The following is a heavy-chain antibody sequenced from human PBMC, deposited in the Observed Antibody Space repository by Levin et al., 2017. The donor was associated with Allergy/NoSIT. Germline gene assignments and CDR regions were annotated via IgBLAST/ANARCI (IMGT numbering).Heavy chain of an antibody. CDR2: IIPIFGTA. D-gene: IGHD6-19*01. J-gene: IGHJ3*02. CDR1: GGTFSSYA. V-gene: IGHV1-69*01. CDR3: ARAKQWLAKDAFDI. Sequence: KISCKASGGTFSSYAISWVRQAPGQGLEWMGGIIPIFGTANYAQKFQGRVTITADESTSTAYMELSSLRSEDTAVYYCARAKQWLAKDAFDIWGQGTMVTVSS.